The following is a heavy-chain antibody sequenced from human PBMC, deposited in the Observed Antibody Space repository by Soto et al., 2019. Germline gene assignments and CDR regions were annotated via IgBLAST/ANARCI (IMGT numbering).Heavy chain of an antibody. CDR2: LHSGGDT. V-gene: IGHV3-53*04. D-gene: IGHD3-10*01. J-gene: IGHJ6*02. Sequence: EVQLVESGGGLVQPGGSLRLSCVASGIPVSSNYMTWVRQAPGKGLEWVSVLHSGGDTYYANSVKGRFTISRHDSTNTLFLQRTSLTAEDTAVYYCARDGPYYYASRMDVWGQGTTVTVSS. CDR3: ARDGPYYYASRMDV. CDR1: GIPVSSNY.